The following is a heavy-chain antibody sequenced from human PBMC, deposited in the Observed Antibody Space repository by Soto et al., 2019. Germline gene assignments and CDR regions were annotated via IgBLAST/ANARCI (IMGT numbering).Heavy chain of an antibody. Sequence: QVQLQESGPGLVRPSQPLSLTCTVSGASISRGTYYWSWVRQHPGKGLEWIGYIYYSGSTSYNPSLESRVTMSIDTSKNQFSLKLSSVTAADTTVYYCARLYDYGDYEDYFDYGGQGTLVTVSS. CDR3: ARLYDYGDYEDYFDY. D-gene: IGHD4-17*01. V-gene: IGHV4-31*03. J-gene: IGHJ4*02. CDR1: GASISRGTYY. CDR2: IYYSGST.